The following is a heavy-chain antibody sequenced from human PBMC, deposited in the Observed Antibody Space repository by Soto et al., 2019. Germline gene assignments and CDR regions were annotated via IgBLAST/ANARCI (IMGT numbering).Heavy chain of an antibody. CDR3: ARVDIMLGWFDP. CDR2: IYYSGST. J-gene: IGHJ5*02. D-gene: IGHD2-2*03. V-gene: IGHV4-59*01. Sequence: ASETLSLTCTVSGGSISSYHWSWIRQPPGKGLEWIGYIYYSGSTNYNPSLKSRVTISVDTSKNQFSLKLSSVTAADTAVYYCARVDIMLGWFDPWGQGTLVTVSS. CDR1: GGSISSYH.